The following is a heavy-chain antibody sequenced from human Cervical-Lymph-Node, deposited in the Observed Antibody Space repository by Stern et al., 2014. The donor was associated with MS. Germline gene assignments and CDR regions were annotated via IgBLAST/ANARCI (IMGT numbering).Heavy chain of an antibody. V-gene: IGHV2-5*02. CDR3: AHSLLGPSRRWFDP. D-gene: IGHD7-27*01. CDR1: GFSLSTSGVG. CDR2: IYWDDDK. J-gene: IGHJ5*02. Sequence: QVTLRESGPTLVKPTQTLTLTCTFSGFSLSTSGVGVGWIRQPPGKALAWLALIYWDDDKRYSPSLKSRLTITKDTSKNQVVLTMTNMDPVDTATYYCAHSLLGPSRRWFDPWGQGTLVTVSS.